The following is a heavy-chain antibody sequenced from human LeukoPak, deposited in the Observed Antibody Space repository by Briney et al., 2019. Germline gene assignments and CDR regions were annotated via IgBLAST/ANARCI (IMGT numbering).Heavy chain of an antibody. CDR2: INPNSGGT. D-gene: IGHD2-15*01. CDR3: ASVCSGGSCYSGYYFDY. Sequence: GASVKVSCKASGYTITGYYMHWVRQAPGQGLEWMGRINPNSGGTNYAQKFQGRVTMTRDTSISTAYMELSRLRSDDTAVYYCASVCSGGSCYSGYYFDYWGQGTLVTVSS. V-gene: IGHV1-2*06. J-gene: IGHJ4*02. CDR1: GYTITGYY.